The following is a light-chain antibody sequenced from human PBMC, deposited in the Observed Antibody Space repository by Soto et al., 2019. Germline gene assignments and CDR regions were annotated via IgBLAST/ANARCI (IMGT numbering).Light chain of an antibody. V-gene: IGKV3-15*01. CDR1: QTVSSN. CDR2: GAS. CDR3: QQDNNWPLT. Sequence: TLSVSPGGRATLSCRASQTVSSNLAWYQQKPGQAPRLLIYGASTRATGIPARFSGSGSGTEFTLSISSLQSEDFAVYYCQQDNNWPLTFGGGSKEDI. J-gene: IGKJ4*01.